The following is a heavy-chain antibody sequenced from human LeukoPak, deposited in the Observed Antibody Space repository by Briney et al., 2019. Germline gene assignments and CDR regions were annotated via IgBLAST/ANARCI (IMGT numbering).Heavy chain of an antibody. V-gene: IGHV3-30*18. CDR2: ISCDGSNK. D-gene: IGHD3-22*01. Sequence: GRSLRLSCAASGFTFSSYGMHWVRQAPGKGLEWVAVISCDGSNKYYADSVKGQFTISRDNSKNTLYLQMNSLRAEDTAVYYCAKDGGGYYYDSSGYYPDYWGQGTLVTVSS. J-gene: IGHJ4*02. CDR3: AKDGGGYYYDSSGYYPDY. CDR1: GFTFSSYG.